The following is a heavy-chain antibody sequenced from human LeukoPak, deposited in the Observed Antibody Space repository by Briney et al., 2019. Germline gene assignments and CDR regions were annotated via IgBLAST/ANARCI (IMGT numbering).Heavy chain of an antibody. CDR1: GGTFSSYA. V-gene: IGHV1-69*05. J-gene: IGHJ4*02. Sequence: ASVKVSCKASGGTFSSYAISWVRQAPGQGLEWMGGIIPIFGTANYAQKLQGRVTMTRDTSTSTVYMELSSLRSEDTAVYYCARAPIYDFWSGYLNWGQGTLVTVSS. CDR3: ARAPIYDFWSGYLN. CDR2: IIPIFGTA. D-gene: IGHD3-3*01.